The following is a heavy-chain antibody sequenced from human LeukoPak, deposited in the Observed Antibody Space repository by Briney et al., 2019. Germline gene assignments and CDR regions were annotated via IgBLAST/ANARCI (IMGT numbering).Heavy chain of an antibody. Sequence: GGSLKLSCAASGFTFSSYAMSWVRQAPGKGLEWVSAISGSGGSTYYADSVKGRFTISRDNSKNTLYLQMNSLRAEDTAVYYCATTFIYDSSGYYYWGQGTLVTVSS. D-gene: IGHD3-22*01. CDR1: GFTFSSYA. V-gene: IGHV3-23*01. CDR3: ATTFIYDSSGYYY. J-gene: IGHJ4*02. CDR2: ISGSGGST.